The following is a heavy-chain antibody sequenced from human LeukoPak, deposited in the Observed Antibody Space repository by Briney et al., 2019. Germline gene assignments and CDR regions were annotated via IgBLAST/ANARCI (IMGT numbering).Heavy chain of an antibody. CDR1: GGSISSYY. Sequence: SETLSLTCTVSGGSISSYYWSWIRQPPGRGLEWIGYIYYSGCTNYNPSLKSRVTISVDTSKNQFSLKLSPVTAADTAVYYCARGYSGSYYHYYYYMDVWGKGTTVTVSS. J-gene: IGHJ6*03. CDR2: IYYSGCT. V-gene: IGHV4-59*01. CDR3: ARGYSGSYYHYYYYMDV. D-gene: IGHD1-26*01.